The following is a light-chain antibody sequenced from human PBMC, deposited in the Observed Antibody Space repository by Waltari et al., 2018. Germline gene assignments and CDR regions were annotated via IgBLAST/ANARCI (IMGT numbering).Light chain of an antibody. CDR3: AAWDDSLSGWV. J-gene: IGLJ3*02. CDR1: STTLGSNF. Sequence: QSALTQPPSASGTPGQRVTISCSGSSTTLGSNFVYWYQQLPGTAPKLRIYRNNQRPSGVPDRFSGSKSGTSASLAISGLRSEDEADYYGAAWDDSLSGWVFGGGTKLTVL. V-gene: IGLV1-47*01. CDR2: RNN.